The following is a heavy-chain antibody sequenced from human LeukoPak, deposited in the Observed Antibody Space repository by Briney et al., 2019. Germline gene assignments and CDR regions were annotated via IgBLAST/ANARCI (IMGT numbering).Heavy chain of an antibody. Sequence: PGGSLRLSCAASGFTFSTYAMHWVRQAPGKGLECVAVISYDGSNKYYADSVKGRFTISRDNSKKTLYLQMNSLRAEDTAVYYCARELRYSSRELDYWGLGTLVTVSS. D-gene: IGHD3-9*01. CDR2: ISYDGSNK. V-gene: IGHV3-30-3*01. CDR1: GFTFSTYA. J-gene: IGHJ4*02. CDR3: ARELRYSSRELDY.